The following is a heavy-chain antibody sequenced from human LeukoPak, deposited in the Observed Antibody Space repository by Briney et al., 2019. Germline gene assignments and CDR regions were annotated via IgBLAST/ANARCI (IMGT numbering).Heavy chain of an antibody. J-gene: IGHJ4*02. CDR2: INQDGSEA. Sequence: GGSLRLSCAVSGFTFSSYWMTWVRQAPGKGLERVANINQDGSEASYVDSVKGRFTISRDNARYSLYLQMNGLRAEDTAVYYCARRYSGYVFYDYWGQGTLVTVSS. CDR3: ARRYSGYVFYDY. CDR1: GFTFSSYW. V-gene: IGHV3-7*01. D-gene: IGHD5-12*01.